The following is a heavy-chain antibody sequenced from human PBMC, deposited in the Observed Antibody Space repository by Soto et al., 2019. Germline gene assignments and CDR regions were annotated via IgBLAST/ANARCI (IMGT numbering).Heavy chain of an antibody. CDR3: TRQHPDVRVASAIDY. D-gene: IGHD5-12*01. Sequence: EVQLVESGGGLVQPGGSLKLSCAASGFTFSGSTIHWVRQTSGKVLEWVGRIPSKTNTYATAYAASVKCRFTISRDDSTTTAYLQMNSLKTEDTAVYYCTRQHPDVRVASAIDYWGQGTLVTVSS. CDR2: IPSKTNTYAT. J-gene: IGHJ4*02. CDR1: GFTFSGST. V-gene: IGHV3-73*02.